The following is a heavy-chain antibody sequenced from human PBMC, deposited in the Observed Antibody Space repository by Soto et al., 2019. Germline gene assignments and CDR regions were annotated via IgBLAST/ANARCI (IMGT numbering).Heavy chain of an antibody. Sequence: GGSLRLSCAASGFTFTSYGMNWVRQAPGKGLEWISYITSSSSAIYYADSVKGRFTISRDNTQNSLYLQMNSLRAEDEAVYYCARLEGLRGRFSYFDYWGQGTLVTVSS. D-gene: IGHD1-1*01. CDR3: ARLEGLRGRFSYFDY. CDR2: ITSSSSAI. V-gene: IGHV3-48*04. J-gene: IGHJ4*02. CDR1: GFTFTSYG.